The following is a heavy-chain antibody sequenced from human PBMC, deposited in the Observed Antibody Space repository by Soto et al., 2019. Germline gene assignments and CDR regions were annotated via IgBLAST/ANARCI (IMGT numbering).Heavy chain of an antibody. V-gene: IGHV1-69*06. CDR3: ARDSRYCSSTSCSNGMDV. J-gene: IGHJ6*02. CDR2: IIPIFGTA. CDR1: GGTFSSYA. Sequence: SVKVSCKGAGGTFSSYAISWVRQAPGQGLEWMGGIIPIFGTANYAQKFQGRVTITADKSTSTAYMELSSLRSEDTAVYYCARDSRYCSSTSCSNGMDVWGQGTTVTVSS. D-gene: IGHD2-2*01.